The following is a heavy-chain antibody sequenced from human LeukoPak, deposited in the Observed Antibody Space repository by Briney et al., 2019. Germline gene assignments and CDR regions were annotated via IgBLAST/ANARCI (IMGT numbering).Heavy chain of an antibody. CDR1: GYTLTELS. D-gene: IGHD3-3*01. J-gene: IGHJ6*03. Sequence: ASVKVSCKVSGYTLTELSMHWVRQAPGKGLEWMGGFDPEDGETIYAQKFQGRVTMTRNTSISTAYMELSSLRSEDTAVYYCARRPPRRITIFGVVIQNYYMDVWGKGTTVTVSS. V-gene: IGHV1-24*01. CDR3: ARRPPRRITIFGVVIQNYYMDV. CDR2: FDPEDGET.